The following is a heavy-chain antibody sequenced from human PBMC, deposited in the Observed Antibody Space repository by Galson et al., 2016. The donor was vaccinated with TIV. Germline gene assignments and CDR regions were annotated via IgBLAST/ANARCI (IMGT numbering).Heavy chain of an antibody. CDR2: VNPGVSII. CDR1: GYRFTSYW. J-gene: IGHJ3*02. CDR3: ARQYDFGDYRGDAFDI. Sequence: QSGAEVKKPGESPKISCKASGYRFTSYWIAWVRQVPGKGLEWVGVVNPGVSIIRYSQPFQGQVTISSDQSINTAYLQWISLKASDTATYYCARQYDFGDYRGDAFDIWGQGTMVIVSS. V-gene: IGHV5-51*03. D-gene: IGHD4-17*01.